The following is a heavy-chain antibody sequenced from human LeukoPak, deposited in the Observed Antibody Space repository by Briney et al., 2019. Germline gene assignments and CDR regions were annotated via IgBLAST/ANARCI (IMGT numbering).Heavy chain of an antibody. CDR1: GFTFSSYS. CDR3: ARTYYYDSSGRDYYYYYGMDV. CDR2: ISSSSSYI. V-gene: IGHV3-21*01. Sequence: PGGSLRLSCAASGFTFSSYSMNWVRQAPGKGLEWVSSISSSSSYIYYADSVKGRSTISRDNAKNSLYLQMNSLRAEDTAVYYCARTYYYDSSGRDYYYYYGMDVWGQGTTVTVSS. J-gene: IGHJ6*02. D-gene: IGHD3-22*01.